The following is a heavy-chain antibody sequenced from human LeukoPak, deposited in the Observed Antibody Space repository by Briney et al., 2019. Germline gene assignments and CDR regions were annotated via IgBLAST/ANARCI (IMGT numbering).Heavy chain of an antibody. CDR1: GFTFSNYA. CDR2: ISGGGDST. J-gene: IGHJ4*02. V-gene: IGHV3-23*01. D-gene: IGHD4-17*01. CDR3: AREQGDYIDY. Sequence: GGSLRLSCAASGFTFSNYAMSWVRQAPGKGLEWASAISGGGDSTYYTDSVKGRFTISRDNSKNTLYLQMHSLRAEDTAVYYCAREQGDYIDYWGQGSLVTVSS.